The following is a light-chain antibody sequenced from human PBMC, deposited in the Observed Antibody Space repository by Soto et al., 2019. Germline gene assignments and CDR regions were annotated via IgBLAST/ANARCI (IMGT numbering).Light chain of an antibody. CDR1: QSVSSSY. Sequence: EIVLTQSPGTLSLSPGERATLSCRASQSVSSSYLAWYQLKPGQAPRLLMYGASSRATGIPDRISGRGSGTDFTLTISRLEPEDCAVYYCHQYGSSPATFGQGTEVEIK. V-gene: IGKV3-20*01. CDR3: HQYGSSPAT. J-gene: IGKJ1*01. CDR2: GAS.